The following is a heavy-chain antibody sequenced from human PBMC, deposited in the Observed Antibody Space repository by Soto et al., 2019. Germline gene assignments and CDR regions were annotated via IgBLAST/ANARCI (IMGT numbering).Heavy chain of an antibody. CDR3: ARDCTVFGFGATVAFDI. CDR2: IMPIFGTA. V-gene: IGHV1-69*06. CDR1: GGTFSSYA. Sequence: QVQLVQSGAEVKKPGSSVKVSCKASGGTFSSYAISWVRQAPGQGLEWMGGIMPIFGTANYAQKFQGRVTITADKSTSTDYMELSSLRSEDTAVYYCARDCTVFGFGATVAFDIWGQGTMVTVSS. D-gene: IGHD3-3*01. J-gene: IGHJ3*02.